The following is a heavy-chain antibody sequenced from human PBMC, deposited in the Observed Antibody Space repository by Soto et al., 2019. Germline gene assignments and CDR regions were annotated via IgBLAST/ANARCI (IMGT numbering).Heavy chain of an antibody. J-gene: IGHJ5*02. D-gene: IGHD2-21*02. CDR2: MNAANGNA. V-gene: IGHV1-8*01. CDR3: ARAVGIGVTGLDL. CDR1: GYNFPSSN. Sequence: QERLVQSGAELRRPGASVKISCRASGYNFPSSNVNWVRQASGQGPEWLGWMNAANGNAAFARDYQGRVPMTRDLPTDTAYLELGGLSSGDTAMYYCARAVGIGVTGLDLWGPGTFVTVS.